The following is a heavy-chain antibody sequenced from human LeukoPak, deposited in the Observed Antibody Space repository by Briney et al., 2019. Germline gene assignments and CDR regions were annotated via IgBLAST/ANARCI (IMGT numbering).Heavy chain of an antibody. CDR1: GGSISSDY. CDR3: ARDNVVDATSCIDY. CDR2: IYTTGST. J-gene: IGHJ4*02. D-gene: IGHD1-26*01. Sequence: SETLSLTCTVSGGSISSDYWSWIRQPAGKGLEWIGRIYTTGSTNYSPSLKSRVTMSVDTSKNQFSLKLSSVTAADTAVYFCARDNVVDATSCIDYWGQGTLVTVSS. V-gene: IGHV4-4*07.